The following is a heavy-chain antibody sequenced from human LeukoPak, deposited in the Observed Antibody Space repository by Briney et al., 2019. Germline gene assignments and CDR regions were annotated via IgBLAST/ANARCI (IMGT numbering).Heavy chain of an antibody. J-gene: IGHJ2*01. V-gene: IGHV4-31*03. D-gene: IGHD1-26*01. CDR3: AREVERWYFDL. Sequence: SETPSLTCTVSGGSINSGGYYWSWIRQHPGEGLEWIGYIYYSGSTYSNPSLKSRVSISVDTSKNQFSLKLSSVTAADTAVYYCAREVERWYFDLWGRGALVTVSS. CDR2: IYYSGST. CDR1: GGSINSGGYY.